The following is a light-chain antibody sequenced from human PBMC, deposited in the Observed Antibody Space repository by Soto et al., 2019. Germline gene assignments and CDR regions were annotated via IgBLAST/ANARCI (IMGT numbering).Light chain of an antibody. J-gene: IGLJ2*01. CDR2: EDT. V-gene: IGLV3-1*01. Sequence: SYELTQPPSVSVSPGQTANITCSGNTLGSKFVFWYQQKAGQSPMVVIYEDTKRPSGIPERFSGSNSGNTATLTISGTQAMDEADCYCQAWDSGTVVFCGGTKLTVL. CDR3: QAWDSGTVV. CDR1: TLGSKF.